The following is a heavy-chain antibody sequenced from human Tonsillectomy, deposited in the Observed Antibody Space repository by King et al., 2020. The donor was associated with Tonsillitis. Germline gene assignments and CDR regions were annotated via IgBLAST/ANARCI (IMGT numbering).Heavy chain of an antibody. CDR1: GFTFSSSYD. J-gene: IGHJ4*02. V-gene: IGHV3-13*01. CDR3: RAVTTNGDFDY. CDR2: IGTAGDK. Sequence: QLVQSGGGLVQPGGSMRLSCAVSGFTFSSSYDMYWVRQPTGKGLEGVSAIGTAGDKYYSGSVKGRFTISRDNAKDSLYLHMNSLRVGDTAVYYCRAVTTNGDFDYWGQGTLVTVSS. D-gene: IGHD2-8*01.